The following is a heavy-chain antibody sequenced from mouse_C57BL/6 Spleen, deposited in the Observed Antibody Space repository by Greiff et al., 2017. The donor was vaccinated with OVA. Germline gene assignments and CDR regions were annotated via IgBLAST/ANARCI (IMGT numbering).Heavy chain of an antibody. CDR1: GFTFSDYG. D-gene: IGHD2-3*01. V-gene: IGHV5-17*01. CDR3: ARPGDGYLYYFDY. Sequence: EVNLVESGGGLVKPGGSLKLSCAASGFTFSDYGMHWVRQAPEKGLEWVAYISSGSSTIYYADTVKGRFTISRDNAKNTLFLQMTSLRSEDTAMYYCARPGDGYLYYFDYWGQGTTLTVSS. J-gene: IGHJ2*01. CDR2: ISSGSSTI.